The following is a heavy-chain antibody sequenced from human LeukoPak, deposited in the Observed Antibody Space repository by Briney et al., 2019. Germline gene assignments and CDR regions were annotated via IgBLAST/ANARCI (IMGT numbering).Heavy chain of an antibody. Sequence: PGGSLRLSCAISGFTFSDYGVHWVRQAPGKGLEWVAVMPYDGTNKYYGSSVKGRFTISSDSFRNTLYLQMNGLKAEDTAVYYCAKDQGLRWPNDALDSWGQGTMVTVSS. CDR3: AKDQGLRWPNDALDS. CDR1: GFTFSDYG. CDR2: MPYDGTNK. D-gene: IGHD4-23*01. J-gene: IGHJ3*02. V-gene: IGHV3-30*18.